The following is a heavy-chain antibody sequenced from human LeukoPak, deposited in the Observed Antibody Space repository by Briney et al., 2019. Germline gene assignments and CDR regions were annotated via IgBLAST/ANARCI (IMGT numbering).Heavy chain of an antibody. V-gene: IGHV4-30-2*01. D-gene: IGHD3-16*01. CDR3: GRVIPGGSHALDY. Sequence: PSETLSLTCTVSGASISSGGFYWSWIRQPPGKGLEWIGYIYHTGGPYPNPSLKSRVTISIDNSKNQFSLRLNSVTAADTAVYYCGRVIPGGSHALDYWGQGTLVTVSS. J-gene: IGHJ4*02. CDR1: GASISSGGFY. CDR2: IYHTGGP.